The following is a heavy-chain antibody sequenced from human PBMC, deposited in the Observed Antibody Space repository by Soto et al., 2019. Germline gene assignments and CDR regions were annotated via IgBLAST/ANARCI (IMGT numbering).Heavy chain of an antibody. D-gene: IGHD2-8*01. CDR2: VYYRGRS. J-gene: IGHJ4*02. V-gene: IGHV4-39*01. Sequence: SQTLSLTCTVSGGPVSNSNYYWGWIRQSPGKGLEWIGSVYYRGRSYSKSSVKSRVTISVDTSKNQFSLNLNSVTASDTAVYYRVSQRTSVLTQAYFDYWGPGALVTVPS. CDR3: VSQRTSVLTQAYFDY. CDR1: GGPVSNSNYY.